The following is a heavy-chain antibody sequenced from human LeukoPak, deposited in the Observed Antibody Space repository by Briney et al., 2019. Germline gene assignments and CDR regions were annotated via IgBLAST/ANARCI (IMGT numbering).Heavy chain of an antibody. J-gene: IGHJ3*02. V-gene: IGHV4-59*01. Sequence: SETLSLTCTVSGGSITTYFWSWIGQPPGKALEWIGFINYSGSTNSNPALKSRLTMSIDTSRNHFSLKLSSVTAADTAVYYCARGLYCGGDCYPDGFDIWGQGTMVTVSS. D-gene: IGHD2-21*02. CDR1: GGSITTYF. CDR2: INYSGST. CDR3: ARGLYCGGDCYPDGFDI.